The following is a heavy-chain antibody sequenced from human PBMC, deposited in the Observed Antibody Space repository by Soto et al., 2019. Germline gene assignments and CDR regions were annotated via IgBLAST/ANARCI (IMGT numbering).Heavy chain of an antibody. CDR1: GFTFSSYA. V-gene: IGHV3-30-3*01. D-gene: IGHD3-10*01. J-gene: IGHJ6*02. Sequence: PGGSLRLSCAASGFTFSSYAMHWVRQAPGKGLEWVAVISYDGSNKYYADSVKGRFTISRDNSKNTLYLQMNSLRAEDTAVYYCARDDITMVRGVIINTRLHYGMDVWGQGTTVTVSS. CDR2: ISYDGSNK. CDR3: ARDDITMVRGVIINTRLHYGMDV.